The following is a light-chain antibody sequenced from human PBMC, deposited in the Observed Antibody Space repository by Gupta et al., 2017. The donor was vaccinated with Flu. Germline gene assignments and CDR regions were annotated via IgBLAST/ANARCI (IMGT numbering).Light chain of an antibody. V-gene: IGKV1-5*03. CDR2: KAS. CDR1: QSISIW. J-gene: IGKJ1*01. CDR3: QRDDSLWT. Sequence: DIQMTQSPSTLSAPVGDRVTITCRASQSISIWLAWYQQKPGKVPKLLIYKASSLESGVPSRFSGSGSGTEFTLTISSLQPDDFATYYCQRDDSLWTFGQGTRVEIK.